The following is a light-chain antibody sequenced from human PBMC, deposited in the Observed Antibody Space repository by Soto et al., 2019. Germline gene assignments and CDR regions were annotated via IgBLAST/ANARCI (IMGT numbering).Light chain of an antibody. CDR1: QDIGTY. CDR2: DAS. V-gene: IGKV1-8*01. J-gene: IGKJ1*01. Sequence: AIQRTKSPYSFSASTGERVSITCRVTQDIGTYLAWYQQIPGKDPKLLIYDASTLQTGVPSRFSGSGSGTDFTLTISYLQSEDFGTYYCQKFYNYHRTCGKGTKVAIK. CDR3: QKFYNYHRT.